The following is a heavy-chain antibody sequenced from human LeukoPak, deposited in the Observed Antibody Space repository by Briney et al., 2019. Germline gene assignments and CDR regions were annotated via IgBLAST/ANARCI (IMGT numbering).Heavy chain of an antibody. V-gene: IGHV4-4*09. CDR2: MRTSGSS. CDR3: AQTGRPNSSGWYRWFDP. D-gene: IGHD6-19*01. Sequence: SETLSLTCTVSGGSISSYYWSWIRQPPGKGLDWIGCMRTSGSSSYNPSLKSRVTISADTSKSQFSLGLTSVTAADTAVYYCAQTGRPNSSGWYRWFDPWGQGTLVIVSS. CDR1: GGSISSYY. J-gene: IGHJ5*02.